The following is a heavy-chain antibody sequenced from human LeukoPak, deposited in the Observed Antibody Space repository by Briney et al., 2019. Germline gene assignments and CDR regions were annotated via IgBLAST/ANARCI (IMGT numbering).Heavy chain of an antibody. D-gene: IGHD3/OR15-3a*01. J-gene: IGHJ6*04. Sequence: SVRLSCKASGYTFTRYYMHWVRRAPGQGLEWMGIINPSGGSTSYAQKFQGRVTMTRDTSTRIVYMELSSLRSEDTAVYYCARWGASGLALIYYYGMDVWGKGTTDTVSS. CDR3: ARWGASGLALIYYYGMDV. V-gene: IGHV1-46*01. CDR1: GYTFTRYY. CDR2: INPSGGST.